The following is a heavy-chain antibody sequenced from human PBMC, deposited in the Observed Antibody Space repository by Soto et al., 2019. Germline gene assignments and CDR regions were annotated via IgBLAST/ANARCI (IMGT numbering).Heavy chain of an antibody. CDR1: GFTFSSYA. V-gene: IGHV3-23*01. CDR3: AKFRIAAQGY. Sequence: PGGSLRLSCAASGFTFSSYAMSWVRQAPGKGLEWVSAISGSGGSTYCADSVKGRFTISRDNSKNTLYLQMNSLRAEDTAVYCCAKFRIAAQGYWGQGTLVTVSS. D-gene: IGHD6-6*01. CDR2: ISGSGGST. J-gene: IGHJ4*02.